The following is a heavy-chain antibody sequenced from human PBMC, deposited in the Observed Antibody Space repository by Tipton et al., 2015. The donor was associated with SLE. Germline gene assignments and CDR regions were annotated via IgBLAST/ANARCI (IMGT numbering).Heavy chain of an antibody. Sequence: TLSLICTVSGDSFNLYYWTWIRQPPGKGLEWIAYIYDSGSTSYNPSLKTRVTISVDTPKNQFSLRLRSVTAADTAVYYCARHRMMDSSSWAYYFDYWGQGTLVTVSS. CDR3: ARHRMMDSSSWAYYFDY. CDR1: GDSFNLYY. D-gene: IGHD6-13*01. J-gene: IGHJ4*02. V-gene: IGHV4-59*08. CDR2: IYDSGST.